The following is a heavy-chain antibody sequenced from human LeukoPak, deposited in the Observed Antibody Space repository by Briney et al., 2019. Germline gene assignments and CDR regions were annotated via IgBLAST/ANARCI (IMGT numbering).Heavy chain of an antibody. CDR1: GGTFRSYA. CDR3: ASLGYYDSSGYGY. J-gene: IGHJ4*02. D-gene: IGHD3-22*01. CDR2: IIPIFGTA. V-gene: IGHV1-69*05. Sequence: ASVKVSCKAFGGTFRSYAISWVRQGPGQGPEWMGRIIPIFGTANYAQKFQGRVTITTDESTSTAYMELSSLRSEDTAVYYCASLGYYDSSGYGYWGQGTLVTVSS.